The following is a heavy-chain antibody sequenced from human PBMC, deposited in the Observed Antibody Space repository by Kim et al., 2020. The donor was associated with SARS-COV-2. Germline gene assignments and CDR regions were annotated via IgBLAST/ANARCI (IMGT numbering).Heavy chain of an antibody. J-gene: IGHJ1*01. CDR1: GGSVSSGSYY. V-gene: IGHV4-61*01. CDR2: IYYSGST. CDR3: AMYYYDSSGYYGEYFQH. Sequence: SETLSLTCTVSGGSVSSGSYYWSWIRQPPGKGLEWIGYIYYSGSTNYNPSLKSRVTISVDTSKNQFSLKLSSVTAADTAVYYCAMYYYDSSGYYGEYFQHWGQGTLVTVSS. D-gene: IGHD3-22*01.